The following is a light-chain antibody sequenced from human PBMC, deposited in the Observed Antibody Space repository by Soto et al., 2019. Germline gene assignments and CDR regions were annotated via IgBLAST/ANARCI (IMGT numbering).Light chain of an antibody. Sequence: DIQMTQSPTYLHASVGDRVTLTRRASQSISSYLNWCHQTPGKAPKLLIYAASSLQGGGLSRFSGSGSWTDFTLTIRSMLPPDLATFYCQKSYRSLSLTFGNGNQVEIK. CDR2: AAS. CDR1: QSISSY. J-gene: IGKJ1*01. V-gene: IGKV1-39*01. CDR3: QKSYRSLSLT.